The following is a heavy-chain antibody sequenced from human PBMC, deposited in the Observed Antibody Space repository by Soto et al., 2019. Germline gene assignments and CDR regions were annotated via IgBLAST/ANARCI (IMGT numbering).Heavy chain of an antibody. Sequence: PSETLSLTRAVYGGSFSGYYWSWIRQPPGKGLEWIGEINHSGSTNYNPSLKSRVTISVDTSKNQFSLKLSSVTAADTAVYYCARSGPMQSYSYYYMDVWGKGTTVTVSS. J-gene: IGHJ6*03. CDR2: INHSGST. CDR3: ARSGPMQSYSYYYMDV. D-gene: IGHD6-25*01. CDR1: GGSFSGYY. V-gene: IGHV4-34*01.